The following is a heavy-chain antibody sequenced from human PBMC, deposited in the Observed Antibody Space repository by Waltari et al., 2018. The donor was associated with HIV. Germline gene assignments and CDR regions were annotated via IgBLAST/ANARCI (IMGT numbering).Heavy chain of an antibody. J-gene: IGHJ4*02. D-gene: IGHD3-3*01. CDR3: TKGRRGALFGDE. CDR2: MNPDNGDA. Sequence: QVQLVQSGAEIKKPMASVRVSCKASGYSFIDFDINWVRRAPGRGLEWVGWMNPDNGDAGYGHKFRGRFTLTRDTSTDTAYMEVDNLKSEDTAIYFCTKGRRGALFGDEWGQGTLVTVSS. CDR1: GYSFIDFD. V-gene: IGHV1-8*02.